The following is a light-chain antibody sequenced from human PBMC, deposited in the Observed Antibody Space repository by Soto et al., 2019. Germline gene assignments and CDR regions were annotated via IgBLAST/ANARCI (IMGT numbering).Light chain of an antibody. Sequence: EIVLTQSPGTLSLSPGERATLSCRASQSVSTTYLAWYQQKAGQAPRLLISGASSRATGVPDGFSGSGSGTDFTLTSTRLEPEDFALYYCQQYGNSPITFGQGTRLEIK. CDR2: GAS. CDR1: QSVSTTY. J-gene: IGKJ5*01. CDR3: QQYGNSPIT. V-gene: IGKV3-20*01.